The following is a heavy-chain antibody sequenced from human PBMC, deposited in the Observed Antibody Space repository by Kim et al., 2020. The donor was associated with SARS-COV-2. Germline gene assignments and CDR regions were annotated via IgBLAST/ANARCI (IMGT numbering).Heavy chain of an antibody. CDR2: ISYDGSNK. CDR1: GFTFSSYG. J-gene: IGHJ4*02. V-gene: IGHV3-30*03. D-gene: IGHD6-19*01. Sequence: GGSLRLSCAASGFTFSSYGMHWVRQAPGKGLEWVAVISYDGSNKYYADSVKGRFTISRDNSKNTLYLQMNSLRAEDTAVYYCAGSSGLDYWGQGTLVTVS. CDR3: AGSSGLDY.